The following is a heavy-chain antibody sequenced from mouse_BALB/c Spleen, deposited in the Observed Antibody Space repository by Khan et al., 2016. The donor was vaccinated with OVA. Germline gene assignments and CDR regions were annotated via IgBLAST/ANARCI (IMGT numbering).Heavy chain of an antibody. D-gene: IGHD1-1*02. Sequence: EVELVESGGGFMQPGGSLKLSCVTSGFTFTDYYMYWVRQTPEKRLERVAYISNRGTTTYYPDTVRGRFTISRDNDKNTLYLQMSRLGSDDTAIYFCAREGDGGGLAYWGQGTLVTVSA. V-gene: IGHV5-12*02. CDR1: GFTFTDYY. CDR3: AREGDGGGLAY. J-gene: IGHJ3*01. CDR2: ISNRGTTT.